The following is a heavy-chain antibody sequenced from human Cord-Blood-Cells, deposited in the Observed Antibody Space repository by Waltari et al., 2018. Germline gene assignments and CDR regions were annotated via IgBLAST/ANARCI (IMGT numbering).Heavy chain of an antibody. CDR2: INHSGST. CDR1: GGSFSGSY. CDR3: ARVDCSSTSCYKNWFDP. D-gene: IGHD2-2*02. Sequence: QVQLQQWGAGLLKPSETLSLTCAACGGSFSGSYWSWIRPPPGKGLEWIGEINHSGSTNYTPSLKSRVTISVDTSKNQFSLKLSSVTAADTAVYYCARVDCSSTSCYKNWFDPWGQGTLVTVSS. J-gene: IGHJ5*02. V-gene: IGHV4-34*01.